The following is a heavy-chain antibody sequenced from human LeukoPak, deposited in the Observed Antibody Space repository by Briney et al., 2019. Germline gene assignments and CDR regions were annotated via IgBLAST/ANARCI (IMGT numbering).Heavy chain of an antibody. CDR3: ADMTRDDY. CDR2: IRYDGSNK. D-gene: IGHD2-21*02. CDR1: GFTFSNYW. V-gene: IGHV3-30*02. Sequence: GGSLRLSCAASGFTFSNYWMHWVRQAPGKGLEWVAFIRYDGSNKYYADSVKGRFTISRDNSKNTLYLQMNSLRAEDTAVYYCADMTRDDYWGQGTLVTVSS. J-gene: IGHJ4*02.